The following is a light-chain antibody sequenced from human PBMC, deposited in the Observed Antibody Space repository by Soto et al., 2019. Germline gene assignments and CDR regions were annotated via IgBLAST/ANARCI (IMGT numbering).Light chain of an antibody. V-gene: IGKV3-15*01. CDR2: DVS. CDR3: QQYNNRPPWT. J-gene: IGKJ1*01. Sequence: EFVLTQSPGTLSLSPGGRATLSCRASQTVRNNYLAWYQQKPGQAPRLLIYDVSTRATGIPARFSGRGSGTEFTLTISSLQSEDSALYYCQQYNNRPPWTFGQGTKVDIK. CDR1: QTVRNN.